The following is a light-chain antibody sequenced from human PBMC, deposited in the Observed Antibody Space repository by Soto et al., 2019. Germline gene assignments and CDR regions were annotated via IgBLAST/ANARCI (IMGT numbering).Light chain of an antibody. CDR1: SSDVGGYNY. J-gene: IGLJ1*01. V-gene: IGLV2-14*01. CDR2: EVS. Sequence: QSVLTQPASVSGSPGQSITISCTGTSSDVGGYNYVSWYQQPPGKAPKLMIYEVSNRPSGISDRFSGSKSGNTASLTISGLQAEDEADCYCSSYTSSRTHVFGTGTKVTVL. CDR3: SSYTSSRTHV.